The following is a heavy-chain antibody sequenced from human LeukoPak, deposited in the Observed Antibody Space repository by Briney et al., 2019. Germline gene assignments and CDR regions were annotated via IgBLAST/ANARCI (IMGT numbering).Heavy chain of an antibody. CDR2: ISSSGTYI. V-gene: IGHV3-21*01. D-gene: IGHD5-24*01. Sequence: GGSLRLSCAASGFTFSTYSMNWVRQAPGRGLEWVSSISSSGTYIYYADSMRGRFTISRDNSKNSLYLQMNSLRAEDTAVYYCASSFPRRDGYISNYFDYWGQGTLVTVSS. CDR3: ASSFPRRDGYISNYFDY. CDR1: GFTFSTYS. J-gene: IGHJ4*02.